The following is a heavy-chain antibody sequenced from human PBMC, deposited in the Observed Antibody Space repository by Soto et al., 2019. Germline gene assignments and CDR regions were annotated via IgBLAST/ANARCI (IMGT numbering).Heavy chain of an antibody. V-gene: IGHV4-4*02. J-gene: IGHJ6*02. CDR2: IFHNGNT. Sequence: QVQLQESGPGLVKPSGTLSLTCAVSGGSISSSNWWSWVRQPPGKGLEWIGEIFHNGNTYSNPSLTGRVTMSVGTSKNQFSLNLNSVTAADTAVYYCASRSSAMDIWGQGPRVTVSS. CDR1: GGSISSSNW. CDR3: ASRSSAMDI. D-gene: IGHD3-16*02.